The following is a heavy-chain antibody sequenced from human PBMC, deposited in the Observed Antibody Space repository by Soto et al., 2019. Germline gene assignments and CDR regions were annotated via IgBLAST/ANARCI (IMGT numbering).Heavy chain of an antibody. D-gene: IGHD2-8*01. CDR1: GASISTYS. Sequence: QVQLQESGPGLVKPSETLSLTCTVSGASISTYSWSWIRQSPGKGLEWVASMSFNGSTTYSPSLKSRVTISEDSSKNQVSLKLSPVTAADTAIYYCARRVWAWGCNNGPCLNWFDVWGQGTLVTVSS. J-gene: IGHJ5*02. CDR3: ARRVWAWGCNNGPCLNWFDV. V-gene: IGHV4-59*08. CDR2: MSFNGST.